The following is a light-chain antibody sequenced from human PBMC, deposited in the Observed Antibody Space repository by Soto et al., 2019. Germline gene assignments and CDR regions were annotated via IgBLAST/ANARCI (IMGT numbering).Light chain of an antibody. CDR1: SSNIGAGYH. V-gene: IGLV1-40*01. CDR3: QSYDSSLSGSV. J-gene: IGLJ2*01. CDR2: ANS. Sequence: QSVLTQPPSVSGAPGQRVTISCTGSSSNIGAGYHVHWYQQLPGTAPKLLISANSNRPSGVPDRFSGSKSGTSASLAITGLQAEDEADSYCQSYDSSLSGSVFGGGTKLTVL.